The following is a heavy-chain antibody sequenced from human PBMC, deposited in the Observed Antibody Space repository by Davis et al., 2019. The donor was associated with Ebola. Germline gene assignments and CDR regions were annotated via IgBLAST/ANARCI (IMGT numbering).Heavy chain of an antibody. V-gene: IGHV3-7*01. Sequence: GESLKISCAASGFTFSSYWMSWVRQAPGKGLEWVANIKQDGSEKYYVDSVKGRFTISRDNAKNSLYLQMNSLRAEDTAVYYCAIGRGIFDYWGQGTLVTVSS. CDR1: GFTFSSYW. J-gene: IGHJ4*02. CDR3: AIGRGIFDY. D-gene: IGHD3-16*01. CDR2: IKQDGSEK.